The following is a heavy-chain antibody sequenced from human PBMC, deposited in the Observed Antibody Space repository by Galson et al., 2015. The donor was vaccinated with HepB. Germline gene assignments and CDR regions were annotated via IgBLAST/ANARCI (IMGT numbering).Heavy chain of an antibody. V-gene: IGHV3-7*03. J-gene: IGHJ4*02. Sequence: SLRLSCAASGFTFSSYWMSWVRQAPGKGLEWVANIKQDGSEKYYVDSVKGRFTISRDNAKNSLYLQMNSLRAEDTAVYYCARLDFWSGSYFDYWGQGTLVTVSS. CDR1: GFTFSSYW. D-gene: IGHD3-3*01. CDR2: IKQDGSEK. CDR3: ARLDFWSGSYFDY.